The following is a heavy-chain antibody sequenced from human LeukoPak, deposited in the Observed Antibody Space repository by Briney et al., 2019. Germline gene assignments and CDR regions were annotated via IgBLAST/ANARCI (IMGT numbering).Heavy chain of an antibody. CDR1: GGSISSANYY. V-gene: IGHV4-39*07. D-gene: IGHD1-1*01. CDR3: ARRYNWNDRWD. Sequence: PSETLSLTCTVSGGSISSANYYWGWIRQPPGKGLEWIGSIYYSGSTYYNPSLKSRLTISLDTSKNQFSLRLSSVTAADTAFYYCARRYNWNDRWDWGQGTLVTVSP. CDR2: IYYSGST. J-gene: IGHJ4*02.